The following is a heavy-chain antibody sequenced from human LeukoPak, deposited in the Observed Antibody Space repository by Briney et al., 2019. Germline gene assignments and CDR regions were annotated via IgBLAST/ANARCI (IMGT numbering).Heavy chain of an antibody. CDR1: GGSFSGYY. CDR3: ASRRRGCSYGYLVY. Sequence: PSETLSLTCAVYGGSFSGYYWSWIRQPPGKGLEWIGEINHSGSTNYNPSLKSRVTISVDTSKNQFSLKLSSVTAADTAVYYCASRRRGCSYGYLVYWGQGTLVTVSS. CDR2: INHSGST. J-gene: IGHJ4*02. D-gene: IGHD5-18*01. V-gene: IGHV4-34*01.